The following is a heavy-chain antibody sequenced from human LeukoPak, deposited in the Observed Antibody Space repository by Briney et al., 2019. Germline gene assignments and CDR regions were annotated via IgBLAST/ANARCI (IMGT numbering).Heavy chain of an antibody. V-gene: IGHV4-34*01. CDR1: GGSFSGYY. D-gene: IGHD3-22*01. Sequence: SETLSLTCAVYGGSFSGYYWSWIRQPPGKGLEWIGEINHSGSTNYNPSLKSRVTISLDTSKNQFSLKLSSVTAADTAVYYCARGGGDNSGYYHDYWGQGTLVTVSS. J-gene: IGHJ4*02. CDR3: ARGGGDNSGYYHDY. CDR2: INHSGST.